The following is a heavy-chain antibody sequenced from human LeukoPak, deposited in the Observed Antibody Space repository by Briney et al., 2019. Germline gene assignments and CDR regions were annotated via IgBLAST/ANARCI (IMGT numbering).Heavy chain of an antibody. CDR3: ARVAPFQFDY. J-gene: IGHJ4*02. CDR2: IYHGGGT. V-gene: IGHV4-38-2*02. Sequence: SETLSLTCTVSGYSISSGYYWGWIRQPPGKGLEWIGSIYHGGGTYYNPSLKSRVTISVDTSKNQFSLKLSSVTAADTAVYYCARVAPFQFDYWGQGTLVTVSS. CDR1: GYSISSGYY.